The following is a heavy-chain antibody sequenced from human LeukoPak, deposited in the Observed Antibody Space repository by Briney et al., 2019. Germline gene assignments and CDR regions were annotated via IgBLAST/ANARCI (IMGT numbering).Heavy chain of an antibody. D-gene: IGHD3-22*01. CDR1: GDSISIDYY. CDR3: ERALYYFETSGYTFDY. V-gene: IGHV4-38-2*02. Sequence: SETLSLTCTVSGDSISIDYYWGWIRQPPGEVLEWIGSAYHRGGPHYNPSLRSRVTILVDTSENQFSLELSSVTAADTAVYYCERALYYFETSGYTFDYWGQGSLVTVSS. CDR2: AYHRGGP. J-gene: IGHJ4*02.